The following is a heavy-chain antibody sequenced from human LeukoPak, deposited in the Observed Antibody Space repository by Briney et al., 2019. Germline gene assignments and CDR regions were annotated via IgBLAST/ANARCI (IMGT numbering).Heavy chain of an antibody. CDR3: ARNDWGLGSFWYFTL. CDR2: ISSSSGYI. J-gene: IGHJ2*01. D-gene: IGHD7-27*01. CDR1: GFTFSNFS. V-gene: IGHV3-21*01. Sequence: GGSLRLSCAASGFTFSNFSMSWVRQAPGKGLEWVSSISSSSGYIYYADSMKGRFTISRDNAKNSLYLQMNSLRAEDTAVYFCARNDWGLGSFWYFTLWGRGTLVTVSS.